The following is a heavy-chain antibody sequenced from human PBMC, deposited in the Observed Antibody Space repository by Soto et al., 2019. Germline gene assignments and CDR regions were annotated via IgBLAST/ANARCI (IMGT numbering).Heavy chain of an antibody. CDR1: GGSISSSSNY. D-gene: IGHD3-22*01. CDR3: ARLILNYYDSSGYYWGTYFDY. Sequence: SETLSLTCPLSGGSISSSSNYWGWIRQPPVTGWEGIGSIYYSGSTYYNPSLKSRVTISVDTSKNQFSLKLSSVTAADTAVYYCARLILNYYDSSGYYWGTYFDYWGQGTLVTVSS. V-gene: IGHV4-39*01. CDR2: IYYSGST. J-gene: IGHJ4*02.